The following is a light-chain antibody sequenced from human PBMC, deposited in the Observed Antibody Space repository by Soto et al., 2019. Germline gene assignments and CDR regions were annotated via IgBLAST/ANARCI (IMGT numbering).Light chain of an antibody. CDR3: HQTFTPPLT. J-gene: IGKJ4*01. Sequence: DIEMTQSPSSLSASVGDSVTITCRASQSISNFLTWYRKSPGRAPELLIYAASTLQSGVPSRFSGSGSGTDFTLTIRSLQPEDFATYWCHQTFTPPLTFGGGTMVDSK. V-gene: IGKV1-39*01. CDR2: AAS. CDR1: QSISNF.